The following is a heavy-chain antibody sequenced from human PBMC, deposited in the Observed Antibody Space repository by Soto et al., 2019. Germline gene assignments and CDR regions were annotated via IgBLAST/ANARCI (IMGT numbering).Heavy chain of an antibody. Sequence: EVQLLESGGGFAQPGGSLRLSCAASGFTFSSYAMHWVRQAPGRGLEWVSTIRGSGTNIYYADSVQGRVNITRDNPQNTLSLQMTMLSVGDAATEFYAKDGFCGRSDYWGQGTHVSVCS. D-gene: IGHD3-3*01. V-gene: IGHV3-23*01. CDR2: IRGSGTNI. J-gene: IGHJ4*02. CDR1: GFTFSSYA. CDR3: AKDGFCGRSDY.